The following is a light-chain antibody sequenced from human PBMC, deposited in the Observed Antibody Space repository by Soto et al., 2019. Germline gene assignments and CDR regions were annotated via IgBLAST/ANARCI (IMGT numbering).Light chain of an antibody. V-gene: IGKV1-27*01. CDR2: AAS. Sequence: DIQMTQSPSSLSASVGDRVTITCRASQGISNYLAWYQQKPGKVPKLLIYAASTLQSGVPSRLSGSGSGTDFTLTISGLQPEDVATYYCQKYNRAPRTFGPGT. CDR1: QGISNY. CDR3: QKYNRAPRT. J-gene: IGKJ3*01.